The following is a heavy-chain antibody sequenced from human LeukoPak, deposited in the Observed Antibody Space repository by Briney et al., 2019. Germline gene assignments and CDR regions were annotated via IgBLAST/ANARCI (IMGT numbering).Heavy chain of an antibody. CDR3: ATTVGRVFGVVPPLWY. CDR2: MNPNSGNT. V-gene: IGHV1-8*03. J-gene: IGHJ4*02. CDR1: GYTFTSYD. Sequence: VASVKVSCKASGYTFTSYDINWVRQATGQGLEWLGWMNPNSGNTGYAQKFQGRVTFTRNTSISTAYMDLSSLRSEDTAVYYCATTVGRVFGVVPPLWYWGQGTLVTVSS. D-gene: IGHD3-3*01.